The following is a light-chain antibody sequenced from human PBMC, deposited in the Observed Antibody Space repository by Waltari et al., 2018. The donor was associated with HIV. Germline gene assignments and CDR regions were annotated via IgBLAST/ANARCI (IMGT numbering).Light chain of an antibody. CDR2: RHR. J-gene: IGLJ3*02. CDR3: SAWDDSLSGRV. CDR1: SSNIGTNY. V-gene: IGLV1-47*01. Sequence: QSVLTQPPSASGTPGQRVTISCSGSSSNIGTNYIYWYQQLPGTSPKLLIYRHRTRPSGVPDRVSGANSGTSASLAISDLRSEDEADYYCSAWDDSLSGRVFGGGTKLTVL.